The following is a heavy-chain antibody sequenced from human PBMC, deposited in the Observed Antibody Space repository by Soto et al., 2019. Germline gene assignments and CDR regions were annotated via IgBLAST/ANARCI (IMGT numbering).Heavy chain of an antibody. V-gene: IGHV3-23*01. CDR2: ISGGGGAA. CDR3: ARGRIAPAYFQF. CDR1: GFAFNSYA. Sequence: EVQLLESGGGLVQPGGSLRLSCVASGFAFNSYALTWVRQAPGKGLEWVSSISGGGGAAFYADSVRDRFSISKDKSTNTLYLQMNSLRVEDTALYFCARGRIAPAYFQFWGPGTPFSVSS. J-gene: IGHJ1*01. D-gene: IGHD6-13*01.